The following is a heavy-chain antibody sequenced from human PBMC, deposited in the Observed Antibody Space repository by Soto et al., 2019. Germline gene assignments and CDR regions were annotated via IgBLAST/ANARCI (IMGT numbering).Heavy chain of an antibody. V-gene: IGHV3-48*01. CDR1: GFTFSSYS. CDR3: ARCQPPSTRYCSGGNHDY. CDR2: ISSSSSTI. J-gene: IGHJ4*02. Sequence: EVQLVESGGGLVQPGGSLRLSCAASGFTFSSYSMNWVRQAPGKGLEWVSYISSSSSTIYYADSVKVRFTISRDNAKNSLYLQMNSLRAEDTAVYYCARCQPPSTRYCSGGNHDYWGQGTLVTVSS. D-gene: IGHD2-15*01.